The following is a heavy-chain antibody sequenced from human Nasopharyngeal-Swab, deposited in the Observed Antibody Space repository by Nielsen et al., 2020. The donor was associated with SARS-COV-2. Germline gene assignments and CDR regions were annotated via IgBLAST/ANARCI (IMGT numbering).Heavy chain of an antibody. CDR3: ARYDDYYDSSGYAY. CDR2: ISELGSGI. D-gene: IGHD3-22*01. V-gene: IGHV3-23*01. J-gene: IGHJ4*02. CDR1: GFSITTYG. Sequence: GESLKISCSASGFSITTYGMTWVRQAPGKGLEWVSGISELGSGIYYADSVWGRFSISRDNSKNTLYLQMNSLRAEDTAVYYCARYDDYYDSSGYAYWGQGTLVTVSS.